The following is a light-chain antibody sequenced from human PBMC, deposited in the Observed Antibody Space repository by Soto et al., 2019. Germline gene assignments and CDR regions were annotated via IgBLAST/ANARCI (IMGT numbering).Light chain of an antibody. CDR3: SSYTSSSTVV. CDR2: DVY. J-gene: IGLJ2*01. Sequence: QSVLTQPASVSGSPGQSITISCTGTSSDVGGYNYVSWFQQHPGKAPNLMIYDVYRRPSGVSYRCSGSKSGNTASLTISGLQAEDEADYYCSSYTSSSTVVFGGGTKLTVL. V-gene: IGLV2-14*01. CDR1: SSDVGGYNY.